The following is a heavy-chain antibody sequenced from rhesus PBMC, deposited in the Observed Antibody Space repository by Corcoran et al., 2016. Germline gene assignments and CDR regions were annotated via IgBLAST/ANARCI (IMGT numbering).Heavy chain of an antibody. CDR3: ARQGL. J-gene: IGHJ4*01. V-gene: IGHV4-143*01. CDR1: GGSISGYYY. CDR2: LYGNSAST. Sequence: QVQLQESGPGLVKPSETLSLTCTVSGGSISGYYYWSWIRQPPGKGLGGIGGLYGNSASTYYTPSLKSRVTLSKDTSKTPCSLRLSSVTAADTAVYYCARQGLWGQGVLVTVSS.